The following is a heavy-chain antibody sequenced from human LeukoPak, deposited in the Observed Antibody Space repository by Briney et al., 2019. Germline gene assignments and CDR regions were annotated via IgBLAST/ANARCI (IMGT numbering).Heavy chain of an antibody. Sequence: ASVKVSCKASGYTFTRHYMNWVRQAPRQGLEWMGKINPSSGGTGYAQKFQGRVTMTRDTSTGTVYMELTSLRSEDTAVYYCARDGLYCTNGVCSSDIWGQGTLVTVSS. D-gene: IGHD2-8*01. CDR3: ARDGLYCTNGVCSSDI. CDR2: INPSSGGT. V-gene: IGHV1-46*01. J-gene: IGHJ3*02. CDR1: GYTFTRHY.